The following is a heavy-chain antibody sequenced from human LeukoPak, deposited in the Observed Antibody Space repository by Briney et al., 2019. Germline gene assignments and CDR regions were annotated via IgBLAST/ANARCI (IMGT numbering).Heavy chain of an antibody. CDR2: IYSGGST. Sequence: GGSLRLSCAASGFAVSSNYMSWVRQAPGKGLEWVSVIYSGGSTYYADSVKGRFTISRDNSKNTLYLQMNSLRAEDTAVYYCGRAIGDPFDYWGQGTLVTVSS. V-gene: IGHV3-53*01. CDR1: GFAVSSNY. J-gene: IGHJ4*02. D-gene: IGHD3-10*01. CDR3: GRAIGDPFDY.